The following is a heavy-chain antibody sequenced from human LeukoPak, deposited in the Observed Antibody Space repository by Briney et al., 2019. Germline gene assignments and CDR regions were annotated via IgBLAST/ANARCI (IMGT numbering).Heavy chain of an antibody. D-gene: IGHD3-10*01. V-gene: IGHV3-9*01. CDR2: ISWNSGSI. CDR1: GFTFDDYA. Sequence: GRSLRLSCAASGFTFDDYAMHWVRQAPGKGLEWVSGISWNSGSIGYADSVKGRFTISRDNAKNSLYLQMNSLRAEDTALYYCAKDTLLLWSQWDYFDYWGQGTLVTVS. CDR3: AKDTLLLWSQWDYFDY. J-gene: IGHJ4*02.